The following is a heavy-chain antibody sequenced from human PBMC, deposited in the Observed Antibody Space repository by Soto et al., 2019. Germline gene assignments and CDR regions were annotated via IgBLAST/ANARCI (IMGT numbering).Heavy chain of an antibody. D-gene: IGHD1-26*01. V-gene: IGHV3-11*01. CDR1: GVDFRCSY. Sequence: PGGSLRLSCVGSGVDFRCSYMNWIRQAPGKGLEWISYISDTGRTIHYADSVKGRFVISRDNPKDSLYLQMNDLRADDTAVYYFARFKGGNLVGLRWLEPWGQGTRVTVSS. J-gene: IGHJ5*02. CDR2: ISDTGRTI. CDR3: ARFKGGNLVGLRWLEP.